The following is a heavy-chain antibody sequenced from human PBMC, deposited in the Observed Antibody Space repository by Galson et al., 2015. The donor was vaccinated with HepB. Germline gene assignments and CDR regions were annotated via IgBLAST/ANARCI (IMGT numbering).Heavy chain of an antibody. V-gene: IGHV3-73*01. J-gene: IGHJ5*02. CDR3: ARLGDLSGYCSA. CDR2: IGSKANNYAT. D-gene: IGHD2-15*01. CDR1: GFTCSGSA. Sequence: SLRLSCAASGFTCSGSAIHWVRQTFVKGLEWVARIGSKANNYATAYPASVKGRFTISRDDSKNTAFLQMNTRKTEVTAVYYCARLGDLSGYCSAWGQGTLVTVSS.